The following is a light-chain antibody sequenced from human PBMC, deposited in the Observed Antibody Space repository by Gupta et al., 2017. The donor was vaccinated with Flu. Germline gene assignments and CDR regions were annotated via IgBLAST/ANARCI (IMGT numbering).Light chain of an antibody. Sequence: LHMPSSPSSVSASVGDRVSVTCRASQTIYSELAWYQHKAGKAPKLLIHPATTLESGVPSRFSGSGSGTDFTLTISSLQPEDFATYYCQQAYSYPLTFGGGTKVEI. J-gene: IGKJ4*01. CDR2: PAT. V-gene: IGKV1-12*01. CDR3: QQAYSYPLT. CDR1: QTIYSE.